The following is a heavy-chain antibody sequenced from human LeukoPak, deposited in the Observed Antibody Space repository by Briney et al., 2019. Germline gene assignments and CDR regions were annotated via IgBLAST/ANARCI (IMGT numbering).Heavy chain of an antibody. CDR3: ARGSRWSGVRGYYFDY. CDR1: GGSISSYY. D-gene: IGHD3-10*01. J-gene: IGHJ4*02. V-gene: IGHV4-59*12. CDR2: IYYSGST. Sequence: PSETLSLTCTVSGGSISSYYWSWIRQPPGKGLEWIGYIYYSGSTNYNPSLKSRVTISVDTSKSQFSLKLSSVTAADTAVYYCARGSRWSGVRGYYFDYWGQGTLVTVSS.